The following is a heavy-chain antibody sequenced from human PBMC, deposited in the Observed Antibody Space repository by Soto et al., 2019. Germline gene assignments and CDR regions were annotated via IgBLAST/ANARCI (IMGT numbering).Heavy chain of an antibody. CDR2: ISGSGGST. J-gene: IGHJ4*02. CDR1: GFTFSSYA. Sequence: GGSLRLSCAASGFTFSSYAMSWVRQAPGKGLEWVSAISGSGGSTYYADSVKGRFTISRDNSKNTLYLQMNSLRAEDTAIYYCAKDLVGHSYSSSSEDYWGQGTLVTVSS. V-gene: IGHV3-23*01. D-gene: IGHD6-6*01. CDR3: AKDLVGHSYSSSSEDY.